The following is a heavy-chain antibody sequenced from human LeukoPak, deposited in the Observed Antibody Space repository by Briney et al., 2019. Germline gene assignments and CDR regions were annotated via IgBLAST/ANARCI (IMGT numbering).Heavy chain of an antibody. Sequence: PSETLSLTCTVSGGSLRSYYWSWILQPPGKGLEWIGYIYYSGSTNYNPSLKSRVTISIDMSKNQFSLRLSSVTAADTAVHYCARHNEDVQLFYGLDVWGQGTTVTVSS. CDR1: GGSLRSYY. CDR2: IYYSGST. D-gene: IGHD2-2*01. J-gene: IGHJ6*02. V-gene: IGHV4-59*08. CDR3: ARHNEDVQLFYGLDV.